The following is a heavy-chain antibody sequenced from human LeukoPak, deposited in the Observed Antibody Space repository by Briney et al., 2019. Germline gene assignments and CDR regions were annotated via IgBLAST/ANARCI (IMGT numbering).Heavy chain of an antibody. Sequence: PGGSLRLSCAASGFTFSSYAMSWVRQAPGKGLEWVSAISGSGGSTYYADSVKGRFTISRDNSKNTLYLQMNSLRAEDTAVYYCAKPGRRAAAGTGYFDYWGQGTLVTVSS. CDR1: GFTFSSYA. CDR2: ISGSGGST. CDR3: AKPGRRAAAGTGYFDY. D-gene: IGHD6-13*01. J-gene: IGHJ4*02. V-gene: IGHV3-23*01.